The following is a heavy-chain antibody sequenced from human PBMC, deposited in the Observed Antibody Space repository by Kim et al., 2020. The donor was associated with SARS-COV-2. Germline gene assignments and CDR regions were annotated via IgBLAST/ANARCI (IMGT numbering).Heavy chain of an antibody. CDR3: TTAWSSGYYTETDY. V-gene: IGHV3-15*01. J-gene: IGHJ4*02. D-gene: IGHD5-12*01. Sequence: AAPVKCRFTISRDDSKNTLYLQMNSLKTEDTAVYYCTTAWSSGYYTETDYWGQGTLVTVSS.